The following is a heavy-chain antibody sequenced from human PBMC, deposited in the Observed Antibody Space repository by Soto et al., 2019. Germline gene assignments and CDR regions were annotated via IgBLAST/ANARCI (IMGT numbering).Heavy chain of an antibody. CDR3: ARDFDGYFDY. CDR2: IYYSGST. D-gene: IGHD3-9*01. Sequence: ETLSLTCTVSGGSISSYYWSWIRQPPGKGLEWIGYIYYSGSTNYNPSLKSRVTISVDTSKNQFSLKLSSVTAADTAVYYCARDFDGYFDYWGQGTLVTVSS. CDR1: GGSISSYY. J-gene: IGHJ4*02. V-gene: IGHV4-59*01.